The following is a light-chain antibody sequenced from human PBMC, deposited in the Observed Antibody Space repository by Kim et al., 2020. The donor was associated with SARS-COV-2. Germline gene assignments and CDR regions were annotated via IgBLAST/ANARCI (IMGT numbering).Light chain of an antibody. CDR3: QSYDSTTFAV. J-gene: IGLJ7*01. Sequence: KTVTISCTRSSGSIDSHFVQWFQQRPGSAPITVIYDDDQRPSGVLDRFSASVDTASNSASLIISGLRTEDEADYFCQSYDSTTFAVFGTGTQLTVL. CDR2: DDD. CDR1: SGSIDSHF. V-gene: IGLV6-57*03.